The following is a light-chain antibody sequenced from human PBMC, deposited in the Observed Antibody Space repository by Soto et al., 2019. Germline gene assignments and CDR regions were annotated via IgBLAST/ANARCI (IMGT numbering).Light chain of an antibody. Sequence: DIVMTQSPLSLPVTPGEPASISCRSSQSLLHSNGYNYLDWYLQKPGQSPQLLIYLGSNLASGDPDRFSDSGSGTDFTLKISRVEAEDVGVYYCMQALQTPWTFGQGTKVEIK. CDR2: LGS. CDR1: QSLLHSNGYNY. J-gene: IGKJ1*01. V-gene: IGKV2-28*01. CDR3: MQALQTPWT.